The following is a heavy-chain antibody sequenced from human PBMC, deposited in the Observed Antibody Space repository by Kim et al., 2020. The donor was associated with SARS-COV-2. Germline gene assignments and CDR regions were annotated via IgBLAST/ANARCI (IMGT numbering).Heavy chain of an antibody. CDR2: IRRGGDNT. CDR1: GFTFSRYD. CDR3: TQGSWCDN. D-gene: IGHD6-13*01. Sequence: GGSLRLSCVASGFTFSRYDMTWVRQAPGKGLEWVSTIRRGGDNTYYADSVRGRFTFSRDNSRNMLFLQMNRLRAEDTAVYYCTQGSWCDNWGQGTLVTVS. V-gene: IGHV3-23*01. J-gene: IGHJ4*02.